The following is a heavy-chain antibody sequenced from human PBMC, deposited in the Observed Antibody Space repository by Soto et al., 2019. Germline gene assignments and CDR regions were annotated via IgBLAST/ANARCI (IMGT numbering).Heavy chain of an antibody. D-gene: IGHD3-9*01. CDR2: IYWNDYN. J-gene: IGHJ3*02. V-gene: IGHV2-5*01. CDR3: ANSWVSELRYFDWLLSRAFAI. Sequence: GXTLVSPTKTLTXSCTFCRFSLSTSGVGVVWIRQPRVKALEWLALIYWNDYNRYSPSLKSSLTITKDTSKNQVVLTMNKMDPVDTDTYYCANSWVSELRYFDWLLSRAFAIWGQGTMGTVS. CDR1: RFSLSTSGVG.